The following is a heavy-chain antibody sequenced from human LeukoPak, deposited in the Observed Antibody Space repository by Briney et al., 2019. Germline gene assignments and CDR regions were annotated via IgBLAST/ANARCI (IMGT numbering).Heavy chain of an antibody. CDR1: GGTFSSYA. CDR3: ASSRAAHIYFDY. J-gene: IGHJ4*02. CDR2: IIPIFGTA. D-gene: IGHD2-21*01. V-gene: IGHV1-69*05. Sequence: SVKVSCKASGGTFSSYAISWVRQAPGQGLGWMGGIIPIFGTANYAQKFQGRVTITTDESTSTAYMELSSLRSEDTAVYYCASSRAAHIYFDYWGQGTLVTVSS.